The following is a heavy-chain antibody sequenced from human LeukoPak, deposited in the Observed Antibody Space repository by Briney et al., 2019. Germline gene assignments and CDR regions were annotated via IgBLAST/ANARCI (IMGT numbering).Heavy chain of an antibody. Sequence: HPGGSLRLSCAASGFTFSSYAMHWVRQAPGKGLEWVAVISYDGSNKYYADSVKGRFTISRDNSKNTLYLQMNSLRAEDTAVYYCAKRGSIQLWSPWGQGTLVTVSS. CDR1: GFTFSSYA. V-gene: IGHV3-30-3*02. CDR3: AKRGSIQLWSP. J-gene: IGHJ5*02. D-gene: IGHD5-18*01. CDR2: ISYDGSNK.